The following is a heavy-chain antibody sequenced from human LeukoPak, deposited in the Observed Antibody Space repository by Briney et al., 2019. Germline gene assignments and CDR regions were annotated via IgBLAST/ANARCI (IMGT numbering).Heavy chain of an antibody. D-gene: IGHD5-18*01. CDR1: GFTFADYN. CDR3: SRGQQYRYGPEFDY. Sequence: PGGSLRLSCTASGFTFADYNMNWVRQAPGKGLEWVGYIRGKTHDGATDYVASVKGRFTISRDDSKSIAYLEMTSLKSEDTAVYYCSRGQQYRYGPEFDYCGQGTLVTVSS. CDR2: IRGKTHDGAT. V-gene: IGHV3-49*04. J-gene: IGHJ4*02.